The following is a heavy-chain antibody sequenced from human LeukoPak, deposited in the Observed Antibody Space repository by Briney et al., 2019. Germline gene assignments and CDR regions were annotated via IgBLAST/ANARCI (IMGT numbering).Heavy chain of an antibody. CDR1: GYTFSSYG. CDR3: ARRTYSSSSSIFDY. V-gene: IGHV1-18*01. Sequence: GASVKVSCKASGYTFSSYGISWVRQAPGQGLEWMGWISADNGNTNYAQKLQGRVTMTTDTSTSTAYMELRSLRSDDTAVYYCARRTYSSSSSIFDYWGQGTLVTVSS. J-gene: IGHJ4*02. CDR2: ISADNGNT. D-gene: IGHD6-6*01.